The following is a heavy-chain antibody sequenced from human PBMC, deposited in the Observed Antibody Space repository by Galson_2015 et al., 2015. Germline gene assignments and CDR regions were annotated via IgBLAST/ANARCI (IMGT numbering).Heavy chain of an antibody. CDR3: ARAHCSGGSCYDYYYYYMDV. D-gene: IGHD2-15*01. J-gene: IGHJ6*03. Sequence: SCKASGDTFGTYGISWVRQAPGQGLEWMGGIIPTFGTTNYAQRFQGRVTITADISTTTAYMELSSLRPGDSAVYYCARAHCSGGSCYDYYYYYMDVWGSGTTVTVSS. CDR1: GDTFGTYG. CDR2: IIPTFGTT. V-gene: IGHV1-69*06.